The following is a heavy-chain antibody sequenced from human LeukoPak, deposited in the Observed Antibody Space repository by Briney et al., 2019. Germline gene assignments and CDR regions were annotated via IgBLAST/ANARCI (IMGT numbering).Heavy chain of an antibody. Sequence: PGGSLRLSCAASGFTFSSYAMSWVRHAPGKGLEWVSAFSGRGGSTYYADSVKGRFTISRDYSENTLYLQMNSLRAEDTAVYYCAKDLYCGWNTNYYYYYMDVWGKGTTVTVSS. CDR2: FSGRGGST. CDR3: AKDLYCGWNTNYYYYYMDV. J-gene: IGHJ6*03. D-gene: IGHD1/OR15-1a*01. CDR1: GFTFSSYA. V-gene: IGHV3-23*01.